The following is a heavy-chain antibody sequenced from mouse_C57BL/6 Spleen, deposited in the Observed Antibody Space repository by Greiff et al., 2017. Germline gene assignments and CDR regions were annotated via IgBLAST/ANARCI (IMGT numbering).Heavy chain of an antibody. J-gene: IGHJ2*01. CDR2: INPNNGGT. CDR3: ARRSSGVDY. D-gene: IGHD3-2*02. CDR1: GYTFTDYY. Sequence: EVQLQQSGPELVKPGASVKISCKASGYTFTDYYMNWVKQSHGKSLEWIGDINPNNGGTSYNQKFKGKATLTVDKSSSTAYMELRSLTSEDSAVYYCARRSSGVDYWGQGTTLTVSS. V-gene: IGHV1-26*01.